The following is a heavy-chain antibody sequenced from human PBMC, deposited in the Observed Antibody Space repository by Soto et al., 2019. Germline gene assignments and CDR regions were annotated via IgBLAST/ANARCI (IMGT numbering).Heavy chain of an antibody. Sequence: GESLKISCKGSGYRFTSYWIGWVRQMPGKGLEWMGIIYPGDSDTRYSPSFQGQVTISADKSISTAYLQWSSLKASDTAMYYCARRATTRLSYYYYGMDVWGQGTTVTVSS. J-gene: IGHJ6*02. CDR2: IYPGDSDT. CDR1: GYRFTSYW. V-gene: IGHV5-51*01. D-gene: IGHD1-1*01. CDR3: ARRATTRLSYYYYGMDV.